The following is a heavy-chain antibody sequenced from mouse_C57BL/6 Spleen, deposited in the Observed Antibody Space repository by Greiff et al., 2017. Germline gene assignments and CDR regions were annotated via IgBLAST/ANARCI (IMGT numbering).Heavy chain of an antibody. D-gene: IGHD2-10*02. J-gene: IGHJ4*01. CDR3: ARSGYGFGDY. V-gene: IGHV1-54*01. CDR1: GYAFTNYL. CDR2: INPGSGGT. Sequence: QVQLKQSGAELVRPGTSVKVSCKASGYAFTNYLIEWVKQRPGQGLEWIGVINPGSGGTNYNEKFKGKATLTADKSSSTAYMQLSSLTSEDSAVYFCARSGYGFGDYWGQGTSVTVSS.